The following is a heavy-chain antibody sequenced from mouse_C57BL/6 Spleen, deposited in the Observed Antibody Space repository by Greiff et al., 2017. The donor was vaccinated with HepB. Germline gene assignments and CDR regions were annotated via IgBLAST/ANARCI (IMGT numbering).Heavy chain of an antibody. CDR2: IDPENGDT. V-gene: IGHV14-4*01. Sequence: VQLKESGAELVRPGASVKLSCTASGFNIKDDYMHWVKQRPEQGLEWIGWIDPENGDTEYASKFQGKATITADTSSNTAYLQLSSLTSEDTAVYYCTTVEGRFAYWGQGTLVTVSA. J-gene: IGHJ3*01. CDR3: TTVEGRFAY. CDR1: GFNIKDDY.